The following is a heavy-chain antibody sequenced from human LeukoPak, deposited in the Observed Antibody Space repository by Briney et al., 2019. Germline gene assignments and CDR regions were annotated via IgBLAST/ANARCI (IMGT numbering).Heavy chain of an antibody. J-gene: IGHJ4*02. CDR1: GFTFDDYA. D-gene: IGHD1-26*01. V-gene: IGHV3-43*02. CDR3: VKDLHSGTYS. CDR2: ISGDGGST. Sequence: GGSLRLSCAASGFTFDDYAMHWVRQAPGKGLEWVSLISGDGGSTYYADSVKGRFTISRDNSKTSLYLQMNSLRTEDTALYYCVKDLHSGTYSWGQGTLVTVSS.